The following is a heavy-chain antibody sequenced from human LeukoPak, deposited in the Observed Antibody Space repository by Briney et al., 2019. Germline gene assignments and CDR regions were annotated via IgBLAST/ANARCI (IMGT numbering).Heavy chain of an antibody. J-gene: IGHJ2*01. Sequence: SETLSLTCSVSGGSFSSTSYYWGWVRQPPGKGLEWIGSIYYSGSTYYNPSLKSRVTISVDTSKNQFSLKLSSVTAADTALYYCAGLTTTAWYFDLWGRGTLVTVSS. V-gene: IGHV4-39*01. CDR2: IYYSGST. D-gene: IGHD1-26*01. CDR1: GGSFSSTSYY. CDR3: AGLTTTAWYFDL.